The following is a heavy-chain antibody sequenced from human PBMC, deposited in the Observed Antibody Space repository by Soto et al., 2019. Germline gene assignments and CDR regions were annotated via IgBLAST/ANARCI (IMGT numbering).Heavy chain of an antibody. V-gene: IGHV3-48*02. D-gene: IGHD3-10*01. CDR1: GFTFSSYS. Sequence: GGSLRLSCAASGFTFSSYSMNWVRQAPGKGLEWVSYISSSSSTIYYADSVKGRFTISRDNAKNSLYLQMNSLRDEDTAVYYCARSGTYGSGSYYNGAFDIWGQGTMVTVSS. CDR2: ISSSSSTI. CDR3: ARSGTYGSGSYYNGAFDI. J-gene: IGHJ3*02.